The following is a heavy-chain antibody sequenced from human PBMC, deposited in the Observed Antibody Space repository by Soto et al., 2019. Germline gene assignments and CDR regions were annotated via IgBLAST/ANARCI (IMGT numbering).Heavy chain of an antibody. CDR1: GFTFTSSA. Sequence: SVKVSCKASGFTFTSSAVQWVRQARGQRLEWMGWIVVGSGNTNYAQKFQDRVTITRDMSTSTVYLDLSRLRSEDTAVYYSARDNSQNYGAPAASSWFHPWGQGTPVTVSS. CDR2: IVVGSGNT. D-gene: IGHD2-15*01. J-gene: IGHJ5*02. V-gene: IGHV1-58*01. CDR3: ARDNSQNYGAPAASSWFHP.